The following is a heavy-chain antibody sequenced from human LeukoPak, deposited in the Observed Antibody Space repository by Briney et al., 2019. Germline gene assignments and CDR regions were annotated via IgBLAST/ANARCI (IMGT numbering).Heavy chain of an antibody. CDR3: ARDFTGSSGPYFDC. J-gene: IGHJ4*02. D-gene: IGHD6-19*01. Sequence: GGSLRLSCAASGFTFSRYSMNWVRQAPGKGLEWVSSISSGSSYIYYADSVKGRFTISRDNAKKSMYLQMDSLRDDDTAVYYCARDFTGSSGPYFDCWGQGTLVTVSA. CDR1: GFTFSRYS. CDR2: ISSGSSYI. V-gene: IGHV3-21*01.